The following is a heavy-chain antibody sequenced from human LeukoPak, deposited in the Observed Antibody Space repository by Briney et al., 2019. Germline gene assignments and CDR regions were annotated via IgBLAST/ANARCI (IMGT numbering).Heavy chain of an antibody. D-gene: IGHD5-12*01. CDR1: GFTFSSYA. CDR3: ARGRGYSGYDRSYWYFDL. V-gene: IGHV3-53*01. Sequence: GGSLRLSCAASGFTFSSYAMHWVRQAPGKGLEWVSVIYSGGSTYYADSVKGRFTISRDNSKNTLYLQMNSLRAEDTAVYYCARGRGYSGYDRSYWYFDLWGRGTLVTVSS. CDR2: IYSGGST. J-gene: IGHJ2*01.